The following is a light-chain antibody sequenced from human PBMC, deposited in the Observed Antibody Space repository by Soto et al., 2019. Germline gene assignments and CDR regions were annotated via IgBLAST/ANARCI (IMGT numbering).Light chain of an antibody. CDR1: SFGFRS. CDR3: QVWDSLTSHV. V-gene: IGLV3-21*02. Sequence: SYALTQPPSLSASPGQTAKSAWWLCSFGFRSVHWYQQKAGQAPVLVVFDDDDRPSGIPERFSGSNSGNTATLTISGVEAGDGADYYCQVWDSLTSHVFGTGTKVTVL. CDR2: DDD. J-gene: IGLJ1*01.